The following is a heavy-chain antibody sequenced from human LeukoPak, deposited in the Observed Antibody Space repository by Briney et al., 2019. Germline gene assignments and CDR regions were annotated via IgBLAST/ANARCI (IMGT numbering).Heavy chain of an antibody. CDR3: VRGPRYYDDSGFHYGVFDI. V-gene: IGHV3-53*01. D-gene: IGHD3-22*01. J-gene: IGHJ3*02. CDR2: IYPGGDI. CDR1: EVTVTSNY. Sequence: GGSLRLSCAASEVTVTSNYMSWVRQGPGKGLQWGSVIYPGGDIYYADSVKGRFIISRDNSKNTLSLQMNSLTADDTAVYYCVRGPRYYDDSGFHYGVFDIWGQGTVVTVSS.